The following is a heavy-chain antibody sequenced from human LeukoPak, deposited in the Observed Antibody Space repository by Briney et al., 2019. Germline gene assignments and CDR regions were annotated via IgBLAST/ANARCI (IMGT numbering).Heavy chain of an antibody. Sequence: SVKVSCKASGYTFTSYGISWVRQAPGQGLEWMGGIIPIFGTANYAQKFQGRVTITTDESTSTAYMELSSLRSEDTAVYYCAREKPGITIFGVVPNWFDPWGQGTLVTVSS. V-gene: IGHV1-69*05. J-gene: IGHJ5*02. CDR3: AREKPGITIFGVVPNWFDP. CDR1: GYTFTSYG. D-gene: IGHD3-3*01. CDR2: IIPIFGTA.